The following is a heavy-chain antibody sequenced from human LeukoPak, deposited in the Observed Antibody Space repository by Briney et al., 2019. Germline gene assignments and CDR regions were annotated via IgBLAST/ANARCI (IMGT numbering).Heavy chain of an antibody. CDR3: ARGDGHNLEYYGMDV. CDR1: GFTFSIYT. D-gene: IGHD5-24*01. J-gene: IGHJ6*02. CDR2: ISSSSRFI. V-gene: IGHV3-21*01. Sequence: GGSLRLSCAASGFTFSIYTMNWVRQSPGKGLEWVSSISSSSRFIYYADSLKGRFTISRDNAKNSLYLQMNSLRAEDTAVYYCARGDGHNLEYYGMDVWGQGTTVTVSS.